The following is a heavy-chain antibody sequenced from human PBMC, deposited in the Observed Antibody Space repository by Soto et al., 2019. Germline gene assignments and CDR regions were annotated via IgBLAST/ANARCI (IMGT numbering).Heavy chain of an antibody. CDR1: GDTLRSPA. J-gene: IGHJ3*02. V-gene: IGHV1-69*01. CDR2: IISGYGTA. D-gene: IGHD2-21*01. Sequence: QLQLVQSGAEVKKPGSSVTVSCKASGDTLRSPAVSWVRQAPGQGLEWTGGIISGYGTASYAQNFQGRVTITADDSTSTSSLELSSLRPEDTAVYYCARDREATLLIVVIWGQGTMVSVSP. CDR3: ARDREATLLIVVI.